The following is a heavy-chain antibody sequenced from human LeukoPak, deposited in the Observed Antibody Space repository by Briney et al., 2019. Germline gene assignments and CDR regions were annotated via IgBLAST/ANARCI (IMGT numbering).Heavy chain of an antibody. D-gene: IGHD3-9*01. CDR2: IYYTGST. J-gene: IGHJ4*02. CDR1: GASMSDYY. Sequence: SETLSLTCTVSGASMSDYYWSWIRQPPGKGLEWIGYIYYTGSTNYNPSLKSRVTMSVDTSKNQISLKVISVTAADSAVYYCVRRVRYFGQNDYWGQGTLVTVSS. V-gene: IGHV4-59*08. CDR3: VRRVRYFGQNDY.